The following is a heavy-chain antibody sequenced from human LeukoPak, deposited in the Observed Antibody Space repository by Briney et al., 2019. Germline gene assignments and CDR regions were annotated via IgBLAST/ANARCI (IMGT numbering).Heavy chain of an antibody. CDR2: MNPNSGNT. J-gene: IGHJ6*02. CDR3: ARRPQYQLGALWYYGMDV. CDR1: GYTFTSYD. Sequence: ASVKVSCKASGYTFTSYDINWVRQATGQGLEWMGWMNPNSGNTGYAQKFQGRVTMTRNTSISTAYMELSSLRSEDTAVYYCARRPQYQLGALWYYGMDVWGQGTTVTVSS. V-gene: IGHV1-8*01. D-gene: IGHD2-2*01.